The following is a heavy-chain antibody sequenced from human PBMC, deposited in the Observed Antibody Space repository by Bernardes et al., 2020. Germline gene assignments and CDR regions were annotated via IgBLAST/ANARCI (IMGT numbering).Heavy chain of an antibody. V-gene: IGHV3-11*06. CDR1: GFTFSDYY. D-gene: IGHD3-10*01. CDR2: ISGTSTYT. CDR3: VRDSAGKGIDH. Sequence: GGSLRLSCAASGFTFSDYYMSWIRQAPGKGLEWVSYISGTSTYTDYAASVKGRFTISRDNAKNSLYLQMNSLRVDDTAVYYCVRDSAGKGIDHWGQGTLVTVSS. J-gene: IGHJ4*02.